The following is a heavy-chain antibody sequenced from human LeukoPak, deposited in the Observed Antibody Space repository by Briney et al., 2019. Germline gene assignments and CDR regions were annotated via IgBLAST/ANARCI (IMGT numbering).Heavy chain of an antibody. CDR1: GYTFTSYY. CDR2: INPSGGST. J-gene: IGHJ6*02. CDR3: ARERIAAAGDSNYYGMDV. D-gene: IGHD6-13*01. Sequence: ASVNLSCKASGYTFTSYYMHWVRQAPGQGLEWMGIINPSGGSTSYAQKFQGRVTMTRDTSTSTVYMELSSLRSEDTAVYYCARERIAAAGDSNYYGMDVWGQGTTVTVSS. V-gene: IGHV1-46*01.